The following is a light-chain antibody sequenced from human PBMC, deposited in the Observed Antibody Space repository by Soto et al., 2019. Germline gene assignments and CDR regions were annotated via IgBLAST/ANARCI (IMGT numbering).Light chain of an antibody. J-gene: IGKJ1*01. CDR2: KAS. V-gene: IGKV1-5*03. Sequence: DIQMTQSPSTLSGSVGDRVTITCRASQTISSWLAWYQQKPGKAPKLLIYKASTLKSGVPSRFSGSGSETEFTHTISGLQPGDSATYYCQQYNSYSPTFGQGTKVDIK. CDR3: QQYNSYSPT. CDR1: QTISSW.